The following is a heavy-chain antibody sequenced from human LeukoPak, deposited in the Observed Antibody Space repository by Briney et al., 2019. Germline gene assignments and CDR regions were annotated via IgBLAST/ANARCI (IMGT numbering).Heavy chain of an antibody. CDR2: ISGSGGST. J-gene: IGHJ4*02. CDR3: TKAGSGSLIPYYFDY. CDR1: GFTFSSYG. D-gene: IGHD1-26*01. V-gene: IGHV3-23*01. Sequence: GGSLRLSCAASGFTFSSYGMSWVRQAPGKGLEWVSAISGSGGSTYYADSVKGRFTISRDNSKNTLYLQMNSLRAEDTAVYYCTKAGSGSLIPYYFDYWGQGTLVTVSS.